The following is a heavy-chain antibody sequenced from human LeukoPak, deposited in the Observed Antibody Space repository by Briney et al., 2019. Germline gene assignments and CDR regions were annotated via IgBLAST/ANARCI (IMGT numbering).Heavy chain of an antibody. CDR2: INHSGST. CDR3: AVAYCSGGSCYSLDY. CDR1: GGSFSGYY. Sequence: SETLSLTCAVYGGSFSGYYWSWIRQPPGKGLEWIGEINHSGSTNYNPSLKSRVTISVDTSKNQFSLKLSSVTAADTAVYYCAVAYCSGGSCYSLDYWGQGTLVTVSS. J-gene: IGHJ4*02. D-gene: IGHD2-15*01. V-gene: IGHV4-34*01.